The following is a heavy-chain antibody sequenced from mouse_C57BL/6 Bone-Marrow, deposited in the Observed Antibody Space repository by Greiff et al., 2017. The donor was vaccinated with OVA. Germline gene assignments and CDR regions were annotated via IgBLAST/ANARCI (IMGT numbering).Heavy chain of an antibody. V-gene: IGHV1-50*01. CDR3: ANYYGSSDVRTWFAY. Sequence: QVQLQQPGAELVKPGASVKLSCKASGYTFTSYWMQWVKQRPGQGLEWIGEIDPSDGYTNYNQKFKGKATLTVDKSSSTAYMQLSSLTSEDSAVYYCANYYGSSDVRTWFAYWGQGTLVTVSA. D-gene: IGHD1-1*01. CDR2: IDPSDGYT. CDR1: GYTFTSYW. J-gene: IGHJ3*01.